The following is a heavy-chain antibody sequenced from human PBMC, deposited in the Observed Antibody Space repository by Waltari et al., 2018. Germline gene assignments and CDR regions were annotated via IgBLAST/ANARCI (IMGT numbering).Heavy chain of an antibody. V-gene: IGHV3-21*01. CDR2: ISSSSSYI. D-gene: IGHD6-19*01. CDR1: GFTFSSYS. CDR3: ARAQLRRVAVATPSFDY. Sequence: EVQLVESGGGLVKPGGSLRLSCAASGFTFSSYSMNWVRQAPGKGLEWVSAISSSSSYIYYADSVNGRFTISRDNSKNSLYLQMNSLRAEDTAVYYCARAQLRRVAVATPSFDYWGQGTLVTVSS. J-gene: IGHJ4*02.